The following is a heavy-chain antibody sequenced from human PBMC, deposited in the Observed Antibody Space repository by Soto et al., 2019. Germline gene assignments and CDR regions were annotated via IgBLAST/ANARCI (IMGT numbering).Heavy chain of an antibody. CDR2: INPNSGGT. D-gene: IGHD2-2*01. Sequence: ASVKVSCKASGYTFTGYYMHWVRQAPGQGLEWMGWINPNSGGTNYAQKFQGRVTMTRDTSISTAYMELSRLRSDDTAVYYCARDFNLVVVPAALRAYYGMDVWGQGTTVTVSS. CDR1: GYTFTGYY. V-gene: IGHV1-2*02. CDR3: ARDFNLVVVPAALRAYYGMDV. J-gene: IGHJ6*02.